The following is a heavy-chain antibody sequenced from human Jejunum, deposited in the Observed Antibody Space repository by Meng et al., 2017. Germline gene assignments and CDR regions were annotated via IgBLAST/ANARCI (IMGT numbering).Heavy chain of an antibody. D-gene: IGHD2-15*01. J-gene: IGHJ4*02. CDR1: GYIFKNYA. CDR2: INPDNGDT. CDR3: ARERQTSGEDY. V-gene: IGHV1-3*01. Sequence: QVQHVQCAAEVKEPGASVKVSCKASGYIFKNYAMQWVRQAPGQRLDWIGWINPDNGDTQYSQTFQGRVTITRDTSASTTYMELSSLRSEDTAVYFCARERQTSGEDYWGQGTLVTVSS.